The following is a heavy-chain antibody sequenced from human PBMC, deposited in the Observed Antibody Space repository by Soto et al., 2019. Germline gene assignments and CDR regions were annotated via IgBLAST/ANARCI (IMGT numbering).Heavy chain of an antibody. CDR2: VIPRFGTT. Sequence: QVQLEQSGAEVKRPGSSVKVSCRGSGGTFTSYSINWVRRAPGQGPEWMGAVIPRFGTTTYAQRFEGRVTVTADASTSTVFMEMSGLRSEDTAVYFCARARIVAVSGRTGGYYYYAMDLWGQGTAVIVSS. CDR1: GGTFTSYS. CDR3: ARARIVAVSGRTGGYYYYAMDL. D-gene: IGHD2-2*01. V-gene: IGHV1-69*01. J-gene: IGHJ6*02.